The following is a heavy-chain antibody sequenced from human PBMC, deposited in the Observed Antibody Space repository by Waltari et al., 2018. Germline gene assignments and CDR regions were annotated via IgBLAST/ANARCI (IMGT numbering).Heavy chain of an antibody. D-gene: IGHD2-21*01. CDR3: ARDQDWAFDY. CDR2: IGPGGSNI. CDR1: GFTFRRDD. J-gene: IGHJ4*02. V-gene: IGHV3-48*02. Sequence: EVQLVESGGGLVQPGGALKLSCAASGFTFRRDDMNWVRQAPGKGLEWVSHIGPGGSNIGYADSVKGRITISRDNAQNSLYLIINSLTDEDTAVYYCARDQDWAFDYWGRGTLVTVSS.